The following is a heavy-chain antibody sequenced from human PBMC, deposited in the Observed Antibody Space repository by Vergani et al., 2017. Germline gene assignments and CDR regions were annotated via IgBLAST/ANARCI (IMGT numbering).Heavy chain of an antibody. CDR2: ISSDGSNK. CDR3: ARDYYGSGSYYSKYYYYYYMDV. D-gene: IGHD3-10*01. V-gene: IGHV3-30-3*01. J-gene: IGHJ6*03. CDR1: GFTFSSYA. Sequence: QVQLVESGGGVVQPGRSLRLSCAASGFTFSSYAMHWVRQAPGKGLEWVAVISSDGSNKYYADSVRGRFTISRDNSKNTLYLQMNSLRAEDTAVYYCARDYYGSGSYYSKYYYYYYMDVWGKGTTVTVSS.